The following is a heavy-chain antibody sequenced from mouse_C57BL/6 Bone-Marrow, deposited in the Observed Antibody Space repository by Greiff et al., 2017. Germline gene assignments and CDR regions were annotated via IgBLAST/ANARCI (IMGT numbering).Heavy chain of an antibody. CDR1: GFNIKDDY. J-gene: IGHJ1*03. CDR3: TPITTVVGGYFDV. D-gene: IGHD1-1*01. CDR2: IDPENGDT. Sequence: EVMLVESGAELVRPGASVKLSCTASGFNIKDDYMHWVKQRPEQGLEWIGWIDPENGDTAYASKFQGKATITADTSSNTAYLQLSSLTSEDTAVYYCTPITTVVGGYFDVWGTGTTVTVSS. V-gene: IGHV14-4*01.